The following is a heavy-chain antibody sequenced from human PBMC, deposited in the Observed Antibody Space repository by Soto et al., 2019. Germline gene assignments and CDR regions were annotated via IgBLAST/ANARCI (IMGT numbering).Heavy chain of an antibody. Sequence: SGPTLVKPTHTLTLTCTFSGFSLSTSGVGVGWIRQPPGKALEWLALIYWNDDKRYSPSLKSRLTITKDTSKNQVVLTMTNMDPVDTATYYCAHSSSSWYVNGMDVWGQGTTVTV. CDR3: AHSSSSWYVNGMDV. CDR1: GFSLSTSGVG. D-gene: IGHD6-13*01. J-gene: IGHJ6*02. CDR2: IYWNDDK. V-gene: IGHV2-5*01.